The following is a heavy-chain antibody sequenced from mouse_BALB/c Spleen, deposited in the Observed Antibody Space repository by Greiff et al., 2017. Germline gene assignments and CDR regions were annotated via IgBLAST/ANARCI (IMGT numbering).Heavy chain of an antibody. Sequence: EVKLVESGPELGKPGASVKISCKASGYSFTGYNMYWVKQSHRKSLEWIGYIDPYNGGTSYNQKSKGKATLTVDKSSSTAYMHLNSLTSEDSAIYYCARGDDYDEWFAYWGQGTLVTVSA. CDR2: IDPYNGGT. D-gene: IGHD2-4*01. CDR1: GYSFTGYN. CDR3: ARGDDYDEWFAY. J-gene: IGHJ3*01. V-gene: IGHV1S135*01.